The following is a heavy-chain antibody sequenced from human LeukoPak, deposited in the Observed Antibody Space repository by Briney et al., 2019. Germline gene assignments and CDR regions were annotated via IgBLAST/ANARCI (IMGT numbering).Heavy chain of an antibody. D-gene: IGHD6-13*01. CDR2: INYNEIT. CDR3: ARPRIAAAAPFDY. Sequence: SETLSLTCTVSGGSISSSSYYWAWIRQPPGQGLEWIGTINYNEITYCNPSLKSRVTISVDTSKNQFSPKLSSVTAADTAVYYCARPRIAAAAPFDYWGQGTLVTVSS. CDR1: GGSISSSSYY. V-gene: IGHV4-39*01. J-gene: IGHJ4*02.